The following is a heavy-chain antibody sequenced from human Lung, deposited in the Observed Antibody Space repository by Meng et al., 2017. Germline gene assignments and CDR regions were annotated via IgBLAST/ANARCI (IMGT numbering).Heavy chain of an antibody. CDR3: ARSQQWLDS. V-gene: IGHV6-1*01. Sequence: QVHLQQSGPGLGKPSQTLSLTCAISGDSVSSNSAAWNWIMQSPSRGLEWLGRTYYRSKWYNGYAVSVRSRITINPDTSKNQFSLQLNSVTPEDTAVYYCARSQQWLDSWGQGTLVTVSS. D-gene: IGHD6-19*01. CDR2: TYYRSKWYN. CDR1: GDSVSSNSAA. J-gene: IGHJ4*02.